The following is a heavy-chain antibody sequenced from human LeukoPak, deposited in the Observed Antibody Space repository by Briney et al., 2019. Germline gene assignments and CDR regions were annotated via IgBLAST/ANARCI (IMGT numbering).Heavy chain of an antibody. CDR2: IGTAGDT. CDR3: ARSVAGTNWFDP. Sequence: GGSLRLSCAASGFTFSTYGMHWVRQGPGKGLEWVSAIGTAGDTYYPGSVKGRFTISRENAKSSLYLQMNSLRAGDTAVYYCARSVAGTNWFDPWGQGTLVTASS. V-gene: IGHV3-13*01. CDR1: GFTFSTYG. D-gene: IGHD6-19*01. J-gene: IGHJ5*02.